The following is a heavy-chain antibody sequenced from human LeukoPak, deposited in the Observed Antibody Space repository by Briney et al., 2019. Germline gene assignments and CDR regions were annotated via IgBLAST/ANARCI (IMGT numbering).Heavy chain of an antibody. CDR2: ISSSSGYI. Sequence: TGGSLRLSCAASGFTFSSYTMNRVRQAPGKGLEWVSSISSSSGYIYYADSVKGRLNIHRDYAKNSLYLQMNRRRAEDTAVYYCARDLYSSRWAYDAFDIWGQGTMVTVSS. V-gene: IGHV3-21*01. D-gene: IGHD6-13*01. CDR3: ARDLYSSRWAYDAFDI. CDR1: GFTFSSYT. J-gene: IGHJ3*02.